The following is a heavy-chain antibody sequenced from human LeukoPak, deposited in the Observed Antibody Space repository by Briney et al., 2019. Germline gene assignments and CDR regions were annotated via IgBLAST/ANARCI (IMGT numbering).Heavy chain of an antibody. CDR3: ARDPRSSGYCSGGSCSDWFDP. J-gene: IGHJ5*02. Sequence: PSETLSLTCTVSGGSVSRGIYYWSWIRQPPGKGLEWSGYIYYSGSTNYNPSLKSRVTISVDTSKNQFSLKLSSVTAADTAVYYCARDPRSSGYCSGGSCSDWFDPWGQGTLVTVSS. D-gene: IGHD2-15*01. CDR2: IYYSGST. V-gene: IGHV4-61*01. CDR1: GGSVSRGIYY.